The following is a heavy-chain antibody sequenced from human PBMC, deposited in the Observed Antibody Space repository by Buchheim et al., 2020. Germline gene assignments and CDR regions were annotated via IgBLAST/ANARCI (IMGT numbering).Heavy chain of an antibody. J-gene: IGHJ4*02. CDR3: AKAAYTNGWYPFDS. CDR1: GGSVSSSSYY. CDR2: LSDSGSPT. Sequence: VQLQQWGAGLLKPSEILSLTCTVSGGSVSSSSYYWGWIRQPPGKGLEWVSTLSDSGSPTFYADSVKGRFTVSRDNSKNTLYLQMNSLRAEDTAVYYCAKAAYTNGWYPFDSWGQGTL. D-gene: IGHD6-19*01. V-gene: IGHV3-23*01.